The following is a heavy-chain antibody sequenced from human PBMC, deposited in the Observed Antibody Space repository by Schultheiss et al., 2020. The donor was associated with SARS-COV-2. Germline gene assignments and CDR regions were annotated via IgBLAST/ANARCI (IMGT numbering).Heavy chain of an antibody. CDR3: ARDFWSGYSYYYYYYMDV. D-gene: IGHD3-3*01. V-gene: IGHV3-74*01. CDR1: GFTFSSYW. CDR2: INSDGSST. J-gene: IGHJ6*03. Sequence: GESLKISCAASGFTFSSYWMHWVRQAPGKGLVWVSRINSDGSSTSYADSVKGRFTISRDNAKNTLYLQMNSLRAEDTAVYYCARDFWSGYSYYYYYYMDVWGKGTTVTVSS.